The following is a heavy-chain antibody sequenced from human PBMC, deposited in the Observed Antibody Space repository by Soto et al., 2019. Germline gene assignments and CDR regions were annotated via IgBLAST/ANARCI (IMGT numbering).Heavy chain of an antibody. J-gene: IGHJ4*02. V-gene: IGHV3-30*18. D-gene: IGHD2-2*01. CDR3: AKERMEQYQLLPFFDY. Sequence: VRLSCAASGFSFSSYGMHWLRQAAGKGLEWVAVISYDGSNKYYADSVRGRFTISRDNSKNTLYLQMNSLRPEDTAVFYCAKERMEQYQLLPFFDYWGQGTLVTVSS. CDR1: GFSFSSYG. CDR2: ISYDGSNK.